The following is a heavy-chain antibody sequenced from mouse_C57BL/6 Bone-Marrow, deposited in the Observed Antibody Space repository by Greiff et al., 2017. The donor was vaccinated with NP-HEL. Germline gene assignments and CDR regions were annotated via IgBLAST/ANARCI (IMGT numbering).Heavy chain of an antibody. Sequence: EVQLQQSGPELVKPGASVKISCKASGYTFTDYYMNWVKQSHGKSLEWIGDINPNNGGTSYNQKFKGKATLTVDKSSSTAYMELRSLTSEDSAVYYCARRVAPWGQGTSVTVSS. V-gene: IGHV1-26*01. CDR1: GYTFTDYY. CDR2: INPNNGGT. CDR3: ARRVAP. J-gene: IGHJ4*01. D-gene: IGHD1-1*02.